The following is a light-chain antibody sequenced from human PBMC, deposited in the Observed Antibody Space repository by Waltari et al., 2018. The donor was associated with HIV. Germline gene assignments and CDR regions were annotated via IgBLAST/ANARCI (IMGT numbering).Light chain of an antibody. CDR2: EAA. V-gene: IGKV3-15*01. CDR3: RQYDDGPRGIT. Sequence: EIVMTQSPPTLSVSPGQRVTLPCRASQSISAKVAWYQQRPGQAPRLLSYEAATRPAGIPARFSGSGSGTEFTLNISSLQSEDFATYFCRQYDDGPRGITFGQGTMLEIK. J-gene: IGKJ2*01. CDR1: QSISAK.